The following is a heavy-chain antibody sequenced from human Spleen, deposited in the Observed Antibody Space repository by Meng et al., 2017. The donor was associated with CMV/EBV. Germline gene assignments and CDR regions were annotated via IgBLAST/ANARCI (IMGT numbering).Heavy chain of an antibody. Sequence: GESLKISCAASGFSFSGSAMHWVRQASGKGLEWVGHIRSKPNTYATAYAASVEGRFSISRDDLKNTTYLQMNSLKTEDTAVYYCSRLVEPSYYYGMDVWGPGTTVTVSS. CDR3: SRLVEPSYYYGMDV. CDR2: IRSKPNTYAT. V-gene: IGHV3-73*01. D-gene: IGHD1-26*01. J-gene: IGHJ6*02. CDR1: GFSFSGSA.